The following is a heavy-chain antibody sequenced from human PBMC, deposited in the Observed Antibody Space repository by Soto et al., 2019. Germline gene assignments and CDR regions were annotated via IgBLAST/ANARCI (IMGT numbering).Heavy chain of an antibody. J-gene: IGHJ6*03. D-gene: IGHD1-7*01. Sequence: GASVKVSCKASGYTFTSYDINWVRQATGQGLEWMGWMNPNSGNTGYAQKFQGRVTMTRNTSISTAYMELSSLRSEDTAVYYCARGIPNWNYRNYMHVWGKGTTVTVS. V-gene: IGHV1-8*01. CDR1: GYTFTSYD. CDR2: MNPNSGNT. CDR3: ARGIPNWNYRNYMHV.